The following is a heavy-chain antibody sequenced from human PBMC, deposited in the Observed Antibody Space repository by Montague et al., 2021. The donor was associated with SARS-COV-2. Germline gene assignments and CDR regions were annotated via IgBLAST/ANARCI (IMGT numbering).Heavy chain of an antibody. V-gene: IGHV4-39*07. CDR2: ISYSGST. J-gene: IGHJ6*02. CDR1: GSSIRSSSHF. CDR3: GLGRGFAVGNHYYYSYGLDV. D-gene: IGHD3-10*01. Sequence: SETLSLTCTVSGSSIRSSSHFWGWFRQPPGQRLEWIGTISYSGSTYYSPSLKSRVIISADTSKNQFSLNLRFVTAADTAVYFCGLGRGFAVGNHYYYSYGLDVWGQGTTVTVSS.